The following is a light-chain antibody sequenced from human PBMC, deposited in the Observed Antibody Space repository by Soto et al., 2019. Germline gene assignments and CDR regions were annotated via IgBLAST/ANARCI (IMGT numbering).Light chain of an antibody. CDR3: QQLNTYPVT. CDR1: QGISRY. CDR2: AAS. Sequence: IQLTQSPSSLSASVGDSVTITCRASQGISRYLSWYQQKPGRAPKLLISAASTLQSGVPARFSGSGSGTDFTLSITSLQPEDFATYYCQQLNTYPVTFGGRTKVEIK. V-gene: IGKV1-9*01. J-gene: IGKJ4*01.